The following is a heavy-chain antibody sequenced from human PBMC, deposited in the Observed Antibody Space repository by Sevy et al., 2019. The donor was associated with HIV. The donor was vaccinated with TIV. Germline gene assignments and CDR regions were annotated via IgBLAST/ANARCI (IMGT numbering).Heavy chain of an antibody. CDR1: GFTFSSYW. J-gene: IGHJ3*02. CDR2: IKQDGSEK. V-gene: IGHV3-7*03. Sequence: GGSLRLSCAASGFTFSSYWMSWVRQAPGKGLEWVANIKQDGSEKYYVDSVKGQFTISRDNAKNSLYLQMNSLRAEDTAVYYCARIRGIMITFGGVIHDAFDIWGQGTMVTVSS. D-gene: IGHD3-16*02. CDR3: ARIRGIMITFGGVIHDAFDI.